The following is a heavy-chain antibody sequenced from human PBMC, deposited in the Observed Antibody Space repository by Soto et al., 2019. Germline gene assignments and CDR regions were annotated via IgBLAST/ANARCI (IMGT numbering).Heavy chain of an antibody. CDR1: GFRFSAQA. J-gene: IGHJ4*02. CDR2: ISGNSAAT. D-gene: IGHD1-1*01. V-gene: IGHV3-23*01. Sequence: EVQLLESGGGLVQPGGSLRVSCAASGFRFSAQAMGLVRQAPGKGLEWVSLISGNSAATYYADSVKGRFTISRDNSRNTLYLQMNSLGAEDTAFYYCATQDFRGATGTTWGQGALVTVSS. CDR3: ATQDFRGATGTT.